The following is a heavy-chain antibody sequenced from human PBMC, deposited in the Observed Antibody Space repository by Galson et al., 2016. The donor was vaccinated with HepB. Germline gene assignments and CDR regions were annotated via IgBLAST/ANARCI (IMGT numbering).Heavy chain of an antibody. CDR2: IKKDESVK. J-gene: IGHJ3*02. Sequence: SLRLSCAASGFTFSTYWMGWVRQAPGKGLEWVANIKKDESVKNYVDSVQGRFTISRDNAKNSLYLQLDSLRAEDTAVYYCVRDRNYGSGSRWYDLYDIWGHGTMVTVSS. V-gene: IGHV3-7*03. CDR1: GFTFSTYW. D-gene: IGHD2-15*01. CDR3: VRDRNYGSGSRWYDLYDI.